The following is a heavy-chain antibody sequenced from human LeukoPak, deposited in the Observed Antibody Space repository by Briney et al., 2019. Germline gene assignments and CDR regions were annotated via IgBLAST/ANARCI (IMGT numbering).Heavy chain of an antibody. CDR3: ARAYCSGGSCPYGYFDL. D-gene: IGHD2-15*01. J-gene: IGHJ2*01. CDR1: GFNFTMYW. Sequence: PGGSLRLSCAASGFNFTMYWMHWVRQAPGKGLVWVSRINNDGSTTSHADSVKGRFTISRDNAKNTLYLQMNSLRAEDAAVYYCARAYCSGGSCPYGYFDLWGRGTLVTVSS. CDR2: INNDGSTT. V-gene: IGHV3-74*01.